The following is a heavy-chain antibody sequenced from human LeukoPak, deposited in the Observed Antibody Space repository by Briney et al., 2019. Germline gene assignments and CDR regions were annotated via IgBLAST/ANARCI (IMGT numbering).Heavy chain of an antibody. CDR1: GYTFTIYD. CDR3: ARGSYDFWSGYLAYYYYYYMDV. J-gene: IGHJ6*03. Sequence: ASVNVSCTASGYTFTIYDINWVRQATGQGLEWMGWMNPNSGNTGYAQKFQGRVTMTRNTSISTAYMELSSLRSEDTAVYYCARGSYDFWSGYLAYYYYYYMDVWGKGTTVTVSS. CDR2: MNPNSGNT. V-gene: IGHV1-8*01. D-gene: IGHD3-3*01.